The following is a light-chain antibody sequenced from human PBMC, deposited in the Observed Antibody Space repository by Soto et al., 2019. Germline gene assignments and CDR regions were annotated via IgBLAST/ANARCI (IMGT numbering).Light chain of an antibody. CDR2: GAS. CDR3: QQYHKWPLT. J-gene: IGKJ4*01. Sequence: IVMTQSPATLSVSPGERATLSCRASQSVSSNLAWYQQKPGQAPRLLIYGASTRATGIPASFSGSGSGTDFILTISSLQSEDFAVYYCQQYHKWPLTFGGGTKVEIK. CDR1: QSVSSN. V-gene: IGKV3-15*01.